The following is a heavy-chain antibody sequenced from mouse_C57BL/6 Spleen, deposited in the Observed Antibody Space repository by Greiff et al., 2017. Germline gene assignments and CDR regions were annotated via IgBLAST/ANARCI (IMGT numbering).Heavy chain of an antibody. J-gene: IGHJ2*01. CDR2: INPSTGGT. CDR1: GYSFTGYY. CDR3: ARFHYYGSSYVIDY. V-gene: IGHV1-42*01. D-gene: IGHD1-1*01. Sequence: VQLQQSGPELVKPGASVKISCKASGYSFTGYYMNWVKQSPEKSLEWIGEINPSTGGTTYNQKFKAKATLTVDKSSSTAYMQLKSLTSEDSAVYYCARFHYYGSSYVIDYWGQGTTLTVSS.